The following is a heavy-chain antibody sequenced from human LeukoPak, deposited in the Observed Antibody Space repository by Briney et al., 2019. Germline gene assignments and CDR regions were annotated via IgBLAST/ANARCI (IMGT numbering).Heavy chain of an antibody. J-gene: IGHJ4*02. V-gene: IGHV1-18*01. CDR1: GYPFTSYG. D-gene: IGHD1-26*01. CDR3: ARPYKGAVGDY. Sequence: ASLKVSCKASGYPFTSYGISWVRQAPRRALEWMGWIGAYNVHTNYAQMPQGRVTMTTATSTTTAYMELRNLRSDDTAIYYCARPYKGAVGDYWGQGTLVTVSS. CDR2: IGAYNVHT.